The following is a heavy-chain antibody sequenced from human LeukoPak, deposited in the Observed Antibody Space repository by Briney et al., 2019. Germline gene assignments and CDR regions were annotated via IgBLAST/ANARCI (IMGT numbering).Heavy chain of an antibody. CDR2: ISAYNGNT. D-gene: IGHD3-22*01. CDR1: GYTFTSYG. J-gene: IGHJ3*02. V-gene: IGHV1-18*01. Sequence: ASVKVSCKASGYTFTSYGISWVRQAPGQGLEWIGWISAYNGNTNYAQKLQGRVTMTTDTSTSTAYMELRSLRSDDTAVYYCAKVMENLYYDSSGYDAFDIWGQGTMVTVSS. CDR3: AKVMENLYYDSSGYDAFDI.